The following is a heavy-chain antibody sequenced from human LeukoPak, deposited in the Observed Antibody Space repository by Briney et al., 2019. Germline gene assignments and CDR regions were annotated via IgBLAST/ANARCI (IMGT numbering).Heavy chain of an antibody. CDR3: ARDLRSGWYTQGYYGMDV. Sequence: PGGSLRLSCAASGFTFSCYYMSWVRQAPGKGLEWVANIKRDAREKYYVDSVKGRFTISRDNAKNSLFLQLSSLRAEDTAVYYCARDLRSGWYTQGYYGMDVWGQGTTVTVSS. V-gene: IGHV3-7*03. CDR1: GFTFSCYY. CDR2: IKRDAREK. J-gene: IGHJ6*02. D-gene: IGHD6-19*01.